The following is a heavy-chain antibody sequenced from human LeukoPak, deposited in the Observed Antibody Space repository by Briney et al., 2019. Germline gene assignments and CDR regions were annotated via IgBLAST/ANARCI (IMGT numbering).Heavy chain of an antibody. D-gene: IGHD3-9*01. V-gene: IGHV3-23*01. CDR2: ISGSGAHT. CDR1: GFTFSGDA. J-gene: IGHJ4*02. CDR3: ARDWFNDY. Sequence: GGSLRLSCRASGFTFSGDAMNWIRQVPGKGLEWVSAISGSGAHTFYADSVKGRFTISRDNFNDTLYLQMNSLRVDDTAIYYCARDWFNDYWGQGTLVTVSS.